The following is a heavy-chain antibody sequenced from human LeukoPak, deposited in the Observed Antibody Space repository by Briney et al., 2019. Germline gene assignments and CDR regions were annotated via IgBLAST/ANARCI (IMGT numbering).Heavy chain of an antibody. CDR2: ILYSGTTT. CDR3: ASYNSGPGNFDY. J-gene: IGHJ4*02. CDR1: GGSISPYY. V-gene: IGHV4-59*08. Sequence: SETLSLTCTVSGGSISPYYWSWIRQTPGKGLEWIGYILYSGTTTNYNPSLKSRVTISVDTSKNQFSLKLTSVTAADTGIYYCASYNSGPGNFDYWGQGTLVTVSS. D-gene: IGHD6-19*01.